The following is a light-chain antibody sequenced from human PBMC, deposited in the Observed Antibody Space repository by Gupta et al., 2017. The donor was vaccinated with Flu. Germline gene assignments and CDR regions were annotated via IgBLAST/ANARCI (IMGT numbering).Light chain of an antibody. J-gene: IGLJ1*01. CDR2: EVN. V-gene: IGLV2-18*02. Sequence: QSALTHPPSVSGSPGQSVTISCTGTSSDVGTYNRVSWYQQPPGTAPKLVIYEVNNRPSGVPDRFSGSKSGNTASLTISGLQGEDEADYYCSSYTSSYTYVFGTGTKVTVL. CDR3: SSYTSSYTYV. CDR1: SSDVGTYNR.